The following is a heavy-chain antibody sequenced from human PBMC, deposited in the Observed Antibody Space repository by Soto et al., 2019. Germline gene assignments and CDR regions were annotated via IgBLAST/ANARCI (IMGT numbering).Heavy chain of an antibody. V-gene: IGHV3-30*03. CDR3: ASFLNEPPHYYYYYYMDV. CDR2: ISYDGSNK. J-gene: IGHJ6*03. D-gene: IGHD1-1*01. Sequence: QVQLVESGGGVVQPGRSLRLSCAASGFTFSSYGMHWVRQAPGKGLEWVAVISYDGSNKYYADSVKGRFTISRDNSKNTLYLQMNSLRAEDTAVYYCASFLNEPPHYYYYYYMDVWGKGTTVTVSS. CDR1: GFTFSSYG.